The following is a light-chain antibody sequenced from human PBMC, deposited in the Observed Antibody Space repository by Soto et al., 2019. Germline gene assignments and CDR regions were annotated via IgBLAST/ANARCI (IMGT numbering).Light chain of an antibody. CDR2: GAS. J-gene: IGKJ3*01. CDR3: QQYNTWPIFT. V-gene: IGKV3-15*01. Sequence: EIVMTQSPATLSVSPGERATLSCRASQSVSSSLAWYQQKPGQAPRLLIYGASTRATGIPARFSGSASGTEFTLTISSLQSEDFAIYYCQQYNTWPIFTFGPGTKVDFK. CDR1: QSVSSS.